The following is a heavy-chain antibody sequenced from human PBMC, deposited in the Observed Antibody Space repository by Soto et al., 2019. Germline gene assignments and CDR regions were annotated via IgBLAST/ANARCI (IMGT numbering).Heavy chain of an antibody. CDR2: TYYRSKWYN. CDR1: GDSVSSNSAA. D-gene: IGHD3-16*02. V-gene: IGHV6-1*01. CDR3: ARSPLHYDYIWGSYRRDPGATGYFDY. Sequence: SQTLSLTCAISGDSVSSNSAAWNWIRQSPSRGLEWLGRTYYRSKWYNDYAVSVKSRITINPDTSKNQFSLQLNSVTPEDTAVYYCARSPLHYDYIWGSYRRDPGATGYFDYWGQGTLVTVSS. J-gene: IGHJ4*02.